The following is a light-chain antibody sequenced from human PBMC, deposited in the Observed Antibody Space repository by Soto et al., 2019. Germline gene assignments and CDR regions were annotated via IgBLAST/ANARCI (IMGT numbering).Light chain of an antibody. J-gene: IGLJ3*02. V-gene: IGLV2-14*01. CDR1: SSDVGVYNF. CDR3: TSYTGTDTWV. Sequence: QSALTQPASVSGSPGQLITISCTGTSSDVGVYNFVSWYQQHPGKAPKLMIYETFNRPSGVSNRFSGSKSGKTASLTISGLQAEDEADYYCTSYTGTDTWVFGGGTKVTVL. CDR2: ETF.